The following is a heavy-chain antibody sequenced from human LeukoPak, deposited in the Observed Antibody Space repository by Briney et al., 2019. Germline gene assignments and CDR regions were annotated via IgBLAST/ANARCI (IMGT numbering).Heavy chain of an antibody. J-gene: IGHJ3*02. CDR3: ARDLSAGGSPEGKNTCDI. Sequence: ASVKVSCKASGYTHTGYYMHGVRQAPGQRLEWMGGINPNSGRKKLAQKFQGWVTMTRDTYISTAYMELSRLRSDDTAVYYCARDLSAGGSPEGKNTCDIWGQGTMVSVSS. CDR2: INPNSGRK. D-gene: IGHD6-13*01. CDR1: GYTHTGYY. V-gene: IGHV1-2*04.